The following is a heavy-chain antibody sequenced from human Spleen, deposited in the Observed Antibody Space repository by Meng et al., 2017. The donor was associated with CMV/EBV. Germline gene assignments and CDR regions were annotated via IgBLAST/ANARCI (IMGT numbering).Heavy chain of an antibody. CDR1: GLTVSTNY. V-gene: IGHV3-53*05. CDR2: ISSGGNT. J-gene: IGHJ6*02. Sequence: GESLKISCAASGLTVSTNYMSWVRQAPGKGLEWVSVISSGGNTYYADSVKGRFTISRDNSKNTLYLQMNSLRPEDTAVYYCAKDGWNANYYCGLDVWGQGTAVTVSS. CDR3: AKDGWNANYYCGLDV. D-gene: IGHD1-1*01.